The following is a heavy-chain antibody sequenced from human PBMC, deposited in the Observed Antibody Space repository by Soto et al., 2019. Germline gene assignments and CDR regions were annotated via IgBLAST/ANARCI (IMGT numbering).Heavy chain of an antibody. CDR1: GGFVSSGSYY. CDR2: MSHSGGT. CDR3: ARVERGTVTTVVDAFDI. V-gene: IGHV4-61*01. D-gene: IGHD1-1*01. Sequence: SETLSLTCAVYGGFVSSGSYYWSWIRQPPGKGLEWIGEMSHSGGTHFNPSLKSRVTISVDTSKNQFSLNIYSVTAADTALYYCARVERGTVTTVVDAFDIWGPGTKVTVS. J-gene: IGHJ3*02.